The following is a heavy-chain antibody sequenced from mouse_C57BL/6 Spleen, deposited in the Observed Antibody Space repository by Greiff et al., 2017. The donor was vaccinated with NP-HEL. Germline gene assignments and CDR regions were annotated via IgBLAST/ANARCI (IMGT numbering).Heavy chain of an antibody. J-gene: IGHJ4*01. Sequence: VQLQQPGAELVKPGASVKLSCKASGYTFTSYWMHWVKQRPGQGLEWIGMIHPNSGSTNYNEKFKSKATLTVDKSSSTAYMQLSSLTSEDSAVYYCARGPITTVVAPHAMDYWGQGTSVTVSS. CDR1: GYTFTSYW. D-gene: IGHD1-1*01. CDR3: ARGPITTVVAPHAMDY. V-gene: IGHV1-64*01. CDR2: IHPNSGST.